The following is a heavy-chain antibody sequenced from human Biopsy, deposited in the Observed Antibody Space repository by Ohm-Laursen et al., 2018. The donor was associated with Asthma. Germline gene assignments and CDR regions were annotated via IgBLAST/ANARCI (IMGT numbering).Heavy chain of an antibody. V-gene: IGHV3-30*07. Sequence: SLRLSCAASGFSFSNFAIHWVRQAPGKGLEWVGVISKDASTQDYADSVKGRFTMARDNSKNTLDLQMNSLRAEDTAVYYCARVGYSSSWYGDYYYGMDVWGQGTTVTVSS. CDR2: ISKDASTQ. CDR1: GFSFSNFA. J-gene: IGHJ6*02. CDR3: ARVGYSSSWYGDYYYGMDV. D-gene: IGHD6-13*01.